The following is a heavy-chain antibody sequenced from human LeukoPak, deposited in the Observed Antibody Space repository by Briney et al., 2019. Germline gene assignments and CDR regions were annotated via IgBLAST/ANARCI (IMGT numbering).Heavy chain of an antibody. Sequence: GASVKVSCKASGYTFTDYYVHWVRQAPGQGLEWMGWINPYSGGTSYAQKFQGRVTMTRDTSISTAYMDLSRLRSDDTAVYYCARDSTGRVRYFDGPGGSWGQGTLVTVSS. CDR3: ARDSTGRVRYFDGPGGS. J-gene: IGHJ5*02. V-gene: IGHV1-2*02. CDR2: INPYSGGT. CDR1: GYTFTDYY. D-gene: IGHD3-9*01.